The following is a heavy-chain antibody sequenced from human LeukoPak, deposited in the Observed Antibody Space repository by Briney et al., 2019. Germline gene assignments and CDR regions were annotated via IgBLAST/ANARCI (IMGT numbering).Heavy chain of an antibody. Sequence: GGSLRLSCAASGFTLSNHAMSWVRQAPGKGLEWVRVMSGTGAGGSVYYADSVKGRFTVSRDNSKNTLFLRMSSLRAEDTALYYCARADDGTGYPQLPFDYWGQGTLVTVSS. V-gene: IGHV3-23*01. J-gene: IGHJ4*02. D-gene: IGHD3-22*01. CDR2: MSGTGAGGSV. CDR1: GFTLSNHA. CDR3: ARADDGTGYPQLPFDY.